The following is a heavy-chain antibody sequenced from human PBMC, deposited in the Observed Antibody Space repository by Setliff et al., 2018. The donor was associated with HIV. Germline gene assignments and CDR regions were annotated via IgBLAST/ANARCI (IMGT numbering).Heavy chain of an antibody. CDR1: GASIRGHY. J-gene: IGHJ6*03. CDR2: IYYSGNT. Sequence: SETLSLTCSVSGASIRGHYWSWIRQSPGKGLEWIGNIYYSGNTNYNPSLKSRVTISVDTSENQFSLKLTSVTAADTAMYFCARDATSEGYMDVWGKGTTVTVSS. CDR3: ARDATSEGYMDV. V-gene: IGHV4-59*11.